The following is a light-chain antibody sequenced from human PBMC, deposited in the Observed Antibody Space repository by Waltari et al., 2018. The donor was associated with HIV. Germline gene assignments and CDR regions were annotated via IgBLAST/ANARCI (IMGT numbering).Light chain of an antibody. J-gene: IGLJ3*02. CDR2: RNN. Sequence: QAASTQPPSASGTPGQRVSISCPGISSNIGRNLVYWSQQFPGTAPKLLIYRNNQRPSGVPDRFSGSKSGTSASLAISGLRSEDEADYYCAAWDDSLSGLWVFGGGTKLTVL. CDR1: SSNIGRNL. V-gene: IGLV1-47*01. CDR3: AAWDDSLSGLWV.